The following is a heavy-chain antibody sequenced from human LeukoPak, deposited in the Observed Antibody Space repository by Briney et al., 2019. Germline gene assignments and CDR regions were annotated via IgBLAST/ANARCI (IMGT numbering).Heavy chain of an antibody. CDR3: AKGPNGDPDYFDY. J-gene: IGHJ4*02. Sequence: PGGSLRLSCAASGFTFDDYAMHWVRQAPGKGLEWVSGISWNSGRIGYADSVKGRFTISRDNAKNSLYLQMNSLRAEDTALYYCAKGPNGDPDYFDYWGQGTLVTVSS. CDR1: GFTFDDYA. CDR2: ISWNSGRI. V-gene: IGHV3-9*01. D-gene: IGHD4-17*01.